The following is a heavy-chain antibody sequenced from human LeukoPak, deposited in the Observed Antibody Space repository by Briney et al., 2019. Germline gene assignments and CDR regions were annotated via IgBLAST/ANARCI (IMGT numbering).Heavy chain of an antibody. D-gene: IGHD2-15*01. Sequence: GRSLTLSCAASGFSFSTYWMTWVRQAPGKGLEWVATIKHDGGEKYYVDSVKGRFTISRDNAKNSVHLQMKSLRAEDTAVYYCGRDKRDKHYWGQGTLVTVSS. CDR2: IKHDGGEK. V-gene: IGHV3-7*01. J-gene: IGHJ4*02. CDR3: GRDKRDKHY. CDR1: GFSFSTYW.